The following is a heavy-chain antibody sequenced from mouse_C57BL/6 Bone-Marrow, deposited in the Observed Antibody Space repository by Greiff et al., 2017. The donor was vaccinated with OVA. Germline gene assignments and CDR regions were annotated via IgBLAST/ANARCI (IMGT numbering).Heavy chain of an antibody. CDR1: GYAFSNYW. Sequence: LEESGADLVKPGASVKLSCKASGYAFSNYWMNWVKQRPGKGLEWIGQIYPGDGDTNYNGKFKGKATLTADKSSSTVYMQLSSLTSEDSAVYFCARGAYWGQGTTLTVSS. V-gene: IGHV1-80*01. CDR3: ARGAY. CDR2: IYPGDGDT. J-gene: IGHJ2*01.